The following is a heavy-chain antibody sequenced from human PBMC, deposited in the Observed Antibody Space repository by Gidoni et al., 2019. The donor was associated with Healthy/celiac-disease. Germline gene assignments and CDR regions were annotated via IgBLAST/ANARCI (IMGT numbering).Heavy chain of an antibody. V-gene: IGHV4-34*01. D-gene: IGHD3-22*01. Sequence: QVQLQQWGAGLLKPSETLSLTCAVYGGSFSGYYWRWIRQPPGKGLEWIGEINHSGSTNYNPSLKSRVTISVDTSKNQFSLKLSSVTAADTAVYYCARGGPHSYYYDSSGYYSPFDYWGQGTLVTVSS. CDR3: ARGGPHSYYYDSSGYYSPFDY. CDR1: GGSFSGYY. CDR2: INHSGST. J-gene: IGHJ4*02.